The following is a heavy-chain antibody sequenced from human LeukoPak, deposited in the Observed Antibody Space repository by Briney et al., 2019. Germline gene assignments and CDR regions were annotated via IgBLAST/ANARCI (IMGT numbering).Heavy chain of an antibody. V-gene: IGHV1-69*13. CDR3: ATDLHYYDSSGYPYRDY. D-gene: IGHD3-22*01. CDR1: GGTFISYA. Sequence: SVKVSCKASGGTFISYAISWVRQAPGQGLEWMGGIIPIFGTANYAQKFQGRVTITADESTSTAYMELSSLRSEDTAVYYCATDLHYYDSSGYPYRDYWGQGTLVTVSS. J-gene: IGHJ4*02. CDR2: IIPIFGTA.